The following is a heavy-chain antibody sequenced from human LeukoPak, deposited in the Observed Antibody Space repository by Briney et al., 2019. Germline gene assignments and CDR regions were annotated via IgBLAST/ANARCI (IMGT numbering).Heavy chain of an antibody. J-gene: IGHJ4*02. CDR1: GYTFTNYA. CDR3: ARGIYCSSVTCPFYFDY. CDR2: ISANNGNR. D-gene: IGHD2-15*01. Sequence: ASVKVSCKSSGYTFTNYAISWVRQVPGQGLEWMGWISANNGNRKYVQKFQGRLTMTTDTSTSTAYMELRSLTSDDTAVYYCARGIYCSSVTCPFYFDYWGQGTLVTVSS. V-gene: IGHV1-18*01.